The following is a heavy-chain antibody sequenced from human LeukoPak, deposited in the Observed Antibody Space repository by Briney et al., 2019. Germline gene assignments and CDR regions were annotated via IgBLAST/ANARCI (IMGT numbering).Heavy chain of an antibody. V-gene: IGHV3-30*03. CDR1: GFTFSSYG. Sequence: GRSLRLSRAASGFTFSSYGMHWVRQAPGKGLEWVAVISYDGSNKYYADSVKGRFTISRDNSKNTLYLQMNSLRAEDTAVYYCARDPGYSFDYWGQGTLVTVSS. CDR2: ISYDGSNK. D-gene: IGHD2-21*01. J-gene: IGHJ4*02. CDR3: ARDPGYSFDY.